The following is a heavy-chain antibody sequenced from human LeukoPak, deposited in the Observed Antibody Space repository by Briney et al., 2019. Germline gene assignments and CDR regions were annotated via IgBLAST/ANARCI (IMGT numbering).Heavy chain of an antibody. D-gene: IGHD6-6*01. CDR3: TTLMSGRPDD. Sequence: GGSLRLSCTVSGLTFRERAMSWVRQAPGQGPEWVGFIRSTPTGGTPEYAASVKGRFTISRDDSKGIAYLQMNSLQTEDTAVYYCTTLMSGRPDDWGQGTLVTVSS. J-gene: IGHJ4*02. CDR2: IRSTPTGGTP. V-gene: IGHV3-49*04. CDR1: GLTFRERA.